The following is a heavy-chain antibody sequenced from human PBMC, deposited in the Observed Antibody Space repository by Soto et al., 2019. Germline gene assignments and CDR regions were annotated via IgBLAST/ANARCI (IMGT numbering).Heavy chain of an antibody. Sequence: GGSLRLSCVASGFTFEDHAMRWVRQGPGKGLEWVSGISCNSDIIFYADSVKGRFTMSRDNVKNSLYLQMSSLRSEDTAAYYCVSDMGHDDLWGNHARGLDVWGQGTTVTVSS. CDR3: VSDMGHDDLWGNHARGLDV. CDR2: ISCNSDII. V-gene: IGHV3-9*01. CDR1: GFTFEDHA. D-gene: IGHD3-3*01. J-gene: IGHJ6*02.